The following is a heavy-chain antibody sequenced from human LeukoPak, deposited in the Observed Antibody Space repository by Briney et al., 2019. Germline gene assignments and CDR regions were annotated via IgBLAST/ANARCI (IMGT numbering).Heavy chain of an antibody. CDR2: IIPIFGTA. D-gene: IGHD4-17*01. Sequence: SVKVSCKASGGTFSSYAISWVRQAPGQGLEWMGGIIPIFGTASYAQKFQGRVTLTADESTSTAYMELSSLRSEDTAVYYCARDIYVYGDYSDYNYMDVWGKGTTVTVSS. V-gene: IGHV1-69*01. CDR1: GGTFSSYA. CDR3: ARDIYVYGDYSDYNYMDV. J-gene: IGHJ6*03.